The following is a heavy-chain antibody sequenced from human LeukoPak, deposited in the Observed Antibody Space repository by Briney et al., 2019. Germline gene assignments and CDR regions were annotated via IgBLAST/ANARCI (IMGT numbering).Heavy chain of an antibody. CDR2: ISSSSSTI. J-gene: IGHJ4*02. CDR1: GFTFSSYS. CDR3: AKDLRYYDILTGLDY. D-gene: IGHD3-9*01. V-gene: IGHV3-48*04. Sequence: GGSLRLSCAASGFTFSSYSMNWVRQAPGKGLEWVSYISSSSSTIYYADSVKGRFTISRDNAKNSLYLQMNSLRAEDTALYYCAKDLRYYDILTGLDYWGQGTLVTVSS.